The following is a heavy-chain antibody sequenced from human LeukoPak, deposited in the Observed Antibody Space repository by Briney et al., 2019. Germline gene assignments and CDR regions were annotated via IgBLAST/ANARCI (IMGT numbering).Heavy chain of an antibody. J-gene: IGHJ4*02. Sequence: GGSLQISCKGAGYTFTTYWIGWVRRLPGKGREWMGIIYPGDSDPRYSASFQGQGTISADTSVSTAYLQWRSLKTSDSAMYYCVRHGLGSSWFGFDYWGQGTLVTVSS. D-gene: IGHD6-13*01. V-gene: IGHV5-51*01. CDR3: VRHGLGSSWFGFDY. CDR1: GYTFTTYW. CDR2: IYPGDSDP.